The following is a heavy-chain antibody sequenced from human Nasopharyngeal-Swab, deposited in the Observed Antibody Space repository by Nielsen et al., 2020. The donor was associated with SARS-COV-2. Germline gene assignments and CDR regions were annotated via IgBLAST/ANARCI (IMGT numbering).Heavy chain of an antibody. CDR1: GYTFITFG. CDR3: ARDNEPGDYYAYDI. D-gene: IGHD4-17*01. CDR2: ISAYNGNT. Sequence: ASVKVSCKASGYTFITFGITWVRQAPGQGLEWMGWISAYNGNTNYAQKFQDRVTMTTDTSTTTAYMELRGLKTDDTAVYYCARDNEPGDYYAYDIWGQGTTVTVSS. V-gene: IGHV1-18*01. J-gene: IGHJ3*02.